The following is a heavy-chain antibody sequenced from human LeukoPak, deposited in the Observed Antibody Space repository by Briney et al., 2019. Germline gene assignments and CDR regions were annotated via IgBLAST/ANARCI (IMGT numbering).Heavy chain of an antibody. CDR2: INHSGST. V-gene: IGHV4-34*01. J-gene: IGHJ4*02. CDR3: ASRGRWLQLGKSYYFDH. CDR1: GGSFSDYY. D-gene: IGHD5-24*01. Sequence: SETLSLTCAVYGGSFSDYYWSWIRQPPGKGLEWIGEINHSGSTNYNPSLKSRVTISVDTSKNQFSLKLSSVTAADTAVYYCASRGRWLQLGKSYYFDHWGLGTLVTVSS.